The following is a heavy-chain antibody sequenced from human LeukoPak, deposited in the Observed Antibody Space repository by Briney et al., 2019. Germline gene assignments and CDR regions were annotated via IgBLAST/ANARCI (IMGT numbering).Heavy chain of an antibody. Sequence: GGSLRLSCGASGFTFGSHAMNWVRQAPGKGLEWVSYIDTTGTSIHYADSVKGRFTISRDNAYNSLSLQVNSLRAEDTAVYYCTREHSYIYGSQFFDLWGRGTLVIVSS. D-gene: IGHD5-18*01. J-gene: IGHJ2*01. V-gene: IGHV3-48*01. CDR1: GFTFGSHA. CDR3: TREHSYIYGSQFFDL. CDR2: IDTTGTSI.